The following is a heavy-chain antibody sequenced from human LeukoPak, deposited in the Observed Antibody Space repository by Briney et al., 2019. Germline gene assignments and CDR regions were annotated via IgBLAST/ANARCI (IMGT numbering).Heavy chain of an antibody. CDR2: ISDSGHST. J-gene: IGHJ4*02. Sequence: PGGSLRLSCAASGFTFSSYAMHWVRQAPGKGLEWVSTISDSGHSTSYADSVKGRFTISRDNSKNTLYLQMNSLRAEDTALYYCATGEFYFDFWGQGTLVTVSS. V-gene: IGHV3-23*01. D-gene: IGHD3-16*01. CDR1: GFTFSSYA. CDR3: ATGEFYFDF.